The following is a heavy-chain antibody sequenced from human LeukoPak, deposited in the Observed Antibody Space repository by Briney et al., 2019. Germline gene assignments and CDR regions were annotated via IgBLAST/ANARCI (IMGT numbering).Heavy chain of an antibody. CDR1: GVSFNDYY. V-gene: IGHV4-34*01. CDR2: INHSGYT. Sequence: PSETLSLTCAVSGVSFNDYYWSWVRQTPGRGLEWIGEINHSGYTNDSPSLKSRVTLSIDTSRKQFSLNLRSVAVADTGIYYCTRMTTGHDYWGQGTLVTVSS. J-gene: IGHJ4*02. CDR3: TRMTTGHDY. D-gene: IGHD4-17*01.